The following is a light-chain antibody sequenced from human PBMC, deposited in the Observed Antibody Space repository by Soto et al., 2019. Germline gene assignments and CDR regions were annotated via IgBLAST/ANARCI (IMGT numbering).Light chain of an antibody. Sequence: QSALTQPASVSGSPGQSITISCTGTSSDVGPYNYVSWYQHHPGKAPKLLIYEVTKRPSGVSNRFSGSKSGNTASLTISGLQAEDEADYYCISYTSSSTPWVFGGGTKLTVL. CDR2: EVT. J-gene: IGLJ2*01. CDR1: SSDVGPYNY. CDR3: ISYTSSSTPWV. V-gene: IGLV2-14*01.